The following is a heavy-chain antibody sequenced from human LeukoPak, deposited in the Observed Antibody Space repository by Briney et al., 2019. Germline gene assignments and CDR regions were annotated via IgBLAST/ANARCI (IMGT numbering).Heavy chain of an antibody. CDR1: GGSISSSSYY. D-gene: IGHD3-22*01. Sequence: SETLSLTCTVSGGSISSSSYYWGWIRQPPGKGLEWIGSIYYSGSTYYNPSLKSRVTISVDTSKNQFSLKLSSVTAADTAVYYCARGGRRAPYYYDSSGYYYVFAFDIWGQGTMVTVSS. CDR2: IYYSGST. CDR3: ARGGRRAPYYYDSSGYYYVFAFDI. V-gene: IGHV4-39*07. J-gene: IGHJ3*02.